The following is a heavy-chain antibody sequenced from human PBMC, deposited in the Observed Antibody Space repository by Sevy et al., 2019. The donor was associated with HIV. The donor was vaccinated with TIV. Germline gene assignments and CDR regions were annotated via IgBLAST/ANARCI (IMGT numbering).Heavy chain of an antibody. J-gene: IGHJ4*02. CDR3: AMTPIVRIPGSTVLYFDS. Sequence: ASVKVSCKASGGTFSSYALSWVRQAPGQGLEWMGGIIPVFGTTNSAQKFQGRVIISADESRSTVYMERSSLRSADTAVYYCAMTPIVRIPGSTVLYFDSWGQGTLVTVSS. D-gene: IGHD2-8*01. CDR1: GGTFSSYA. CDR2: IIPVFGTT. V-gene: IGHV1-69*13.